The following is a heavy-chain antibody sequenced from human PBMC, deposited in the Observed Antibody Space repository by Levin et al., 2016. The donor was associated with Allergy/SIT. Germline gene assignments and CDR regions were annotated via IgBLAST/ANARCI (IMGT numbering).Heavy chain of an antibody. Sequence: SETLSLTCAISGDTVSSNSAAWHWIRESPSRGLEWLGRTYYRSKWYDDYAISVKSRITINPDTSKNQFSLQLNSVTPEDTAVYYCARWGGNRALDYWGRGTLVTVSS. CDR2: TYYRSKWYD. D-gene: IGHD3-16*01. CDR3: ARWGGNRALDY. V-gene: IGHV6-1*01. J-gene: IGHJ4*02. CDR1: GDTVSSNSAA.